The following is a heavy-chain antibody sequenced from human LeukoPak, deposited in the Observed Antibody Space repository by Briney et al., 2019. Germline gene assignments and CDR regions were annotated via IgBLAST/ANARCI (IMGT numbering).Heavy chain of an antibody. CDR1: GGSISSGGYY. CDR3: ARLINQDWFDP. J-gene: IGHJ5*02. CDR2: IYHSGSS. D-gene: IGHD3-10*01. Sequence: PSETLSLTCTVSGGSISSGGYYWSWIRQPPGMGLEWIGYIYHSGSSYYNPSLKSRVTISVDRYKNQFSLKLSSVTAADTAVYYCARLINQDWFDPWGQGTLVTVSS. V-gene: IGHV4-30-2*01.